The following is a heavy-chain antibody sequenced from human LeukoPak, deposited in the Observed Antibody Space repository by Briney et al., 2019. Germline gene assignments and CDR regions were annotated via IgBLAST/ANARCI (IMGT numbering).Heavy chain of an antibody. D-gene: IGHD6-19*01. V-gene: IGHV1-46*01. CDR3: ATIAVAGTWDFDY. CDR1: GYTFTSYY. CDR2: INPSGGST. Sequence: ASVKVSCKASGYTFTSYYMHWVRQAPGQGLEWVGIINPSGGSTSYAQKFQGRVTMTRDTSTSTVYMELSSLRSEDAAVYYCATIAVAGTWDFDYWGQGTLVTVSS. J-gene: IGHJ4*02.